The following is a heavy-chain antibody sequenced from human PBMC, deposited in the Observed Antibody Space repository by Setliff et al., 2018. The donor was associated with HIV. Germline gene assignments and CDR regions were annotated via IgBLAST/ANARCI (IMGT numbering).Heavy chain of an antibody. CDR1: GHAFTSYD. CDR3: ARGPLSYYYDSSGLDY. Sequence: ASVKVSCKASGHAFTSYDINWVRQATGRGLEWMGWMNPNSGNTGYAQKFQGRVTMTRNTSISTAYMELSSLRSEDTAVYYCARGPLSYYYDSSGLDYWGQGTLVTVSS. V-gene: IGHV1-8*01. J-gene: IGHJ4*02. D-gene: IGHD3-22*01. CDR2: MNPNSGNT.